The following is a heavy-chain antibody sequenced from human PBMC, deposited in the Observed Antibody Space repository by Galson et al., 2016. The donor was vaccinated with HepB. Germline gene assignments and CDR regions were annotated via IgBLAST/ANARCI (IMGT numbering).Heavy chain of an antibody. V-gene: IGHV1-18*01. CDR3: ARDLFSQPNKWLLLGEDALHI. D-gene: IGHD3-3*01. J-gene: IGHJ3*02. CDR2: ISVSNGNT. CDR1: GYTFTSYG. Sequence: SVKVSCKASGYTFTSYGINWVRQAPGEGREWMGWISVSNGNTHYAQRLQDRVTMTTDTSTSTAYMELRSLRSDDTALYYRARDLFSQPNKWLLLGEDALHIWGQGTMVAVSS.